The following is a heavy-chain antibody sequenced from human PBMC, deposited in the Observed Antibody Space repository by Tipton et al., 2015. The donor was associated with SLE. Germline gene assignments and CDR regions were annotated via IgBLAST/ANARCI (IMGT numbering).Heavy chain of an antibody. D-gene: IGHD3-22*01. CDR3: ARTYYYDSSGYPNAFDI. Sequence: TLSLTCTVSGGSISSHYWSWIRQPPGKGLEWIGYIYYSGSTNYNPSLESRVTISVDASKNQFSLKLSSVTAADTAVYYCARTYYYDSSGYPNAFDIWGQGTMVTVSS. J-gene: IGHJ3*02. V-gene: IGHV4-59*08. CDR1: GGSISSHY. CDR2: IYYSGST.